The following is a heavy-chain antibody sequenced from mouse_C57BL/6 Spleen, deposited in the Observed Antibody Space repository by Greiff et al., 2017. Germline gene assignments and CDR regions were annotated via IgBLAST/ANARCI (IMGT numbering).Heavy chain of an antibody. J-gene: IGHJ3*01. V-gene: IGHV1-72*01. Sequence: QVQLQQPGAELVKPGASVKLSCTASGSTFPNYWMHWVKQRPERGLEWIGRIDPKHGGTKYNEKFKGKATLTADNSSSTAYLQLSSLTSEDTAVYYCAEGDGFAYWGQGTLVTVSA. CDR2: IDPKHGGT. CDR3: AEGDGFAY. CDR1: GSTFPNYW. D-gene: IGHD3-3*01.